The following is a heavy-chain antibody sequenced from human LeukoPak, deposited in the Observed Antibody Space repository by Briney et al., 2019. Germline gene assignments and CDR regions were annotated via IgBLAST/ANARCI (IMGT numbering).Heavy chain of an antibody. J-gene: IGHJ4*02. D-gene: IGHD3-10*01. Sequence: ASVKVSCKASGGTFTSYGISWVRQAPGQGLEWMGWINPNSGGTNYAQKFQGRVTMTRDTSISTAYMELSRLRSDDTAVYYCARGGVITMVRGVNNYWGQGTLVTVSS. CDR1: GGTFTSYG. CDR2: INPNSGGT. V-gene: IGHV1-2*02. CDR3: ARGGVITMVRGVNNY.